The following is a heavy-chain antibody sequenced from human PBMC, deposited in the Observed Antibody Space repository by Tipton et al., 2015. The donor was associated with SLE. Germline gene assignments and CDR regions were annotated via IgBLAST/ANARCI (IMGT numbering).Heavy chain of an antibody. Sequence: TLSLTCTVSGGSINSGDYYWSWIRQPAGKGLEWIGYIYTSGSTNYNPSLKSRLTMSVDTSKNHFSLKLSSVTAADTAVYYCAREGSTYGSFDPWGQGTRVTVSS. J-gene: IGHJ5*02. V-gene: IGHV4-61*09. CDR3: AREGSTYGSFDP. CDR2: IYTSGST. D-gene: IGHD5-18*01. CDR1: GGSINSGDYY.